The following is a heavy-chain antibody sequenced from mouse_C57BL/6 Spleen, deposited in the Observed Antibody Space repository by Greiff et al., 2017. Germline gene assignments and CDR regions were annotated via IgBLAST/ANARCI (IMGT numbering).Heavy chain of an antibody. Sequence: QVQLQQSGAELVMPGASVKLSCKASGYTFTSYWMHWVKQRPGQGLDWIGEIDPSDSYTNYNPKFKGKSTLTVEKSSSTAYMQLSSLPSEDAAFYYCARILRGWFAYWGQGTLVTVSA. CDR1: GYTFTSYW. CDR2: IDPSDSYT. V-gene: IGHV1-69*01. CDR3: ARILRGWFAY. D-gene: IGHD1-1*01. J-gene: IGHJ3*01.